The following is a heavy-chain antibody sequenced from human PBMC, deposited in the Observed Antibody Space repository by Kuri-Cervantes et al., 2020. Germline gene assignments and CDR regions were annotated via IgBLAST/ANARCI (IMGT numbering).Heavy chain of an antibody. CDR1: GFTFSSYG. Sequence: GESLKISCAASGFTFSSYGMHWVRQAPGKGLEWVAVIWYDGSNKYYADSVKGRFTISRDNSKNTLYLQMNSLRAEDTAVYYCARETTVTTVVDYWGQGTLVTVSS. D-gene: IGHD4-17*01. CDR3: ARETTVTTVVDY. J-gene: IGHJ4*02. V-gene: IGHV3-33*01. CDR2: IWYDGSNK.